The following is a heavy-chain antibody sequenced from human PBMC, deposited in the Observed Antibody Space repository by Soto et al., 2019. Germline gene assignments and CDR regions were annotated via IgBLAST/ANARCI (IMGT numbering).Heavy chain of an antibody. CDR1: GFTFSSYG. Sequence: QVQLVESGGGVVQPGRSLRLSCAASGFTFSSYGMHWVRQAPGKGLEWVAVISYDGSNKYYADSVKGRFTISRDNSKNTLYLQMNSLRAEDTAVYYCAKGCLGDYAPVGAFDIWGQGTMVTVSS. CDR3: AKGCLGDYAPVGAFDI. J-gene: IGHJ3*02. D-gene: IGHD4-17*01. CDR2: ISYDGSNK. V-gene: IGHV3-30*18.